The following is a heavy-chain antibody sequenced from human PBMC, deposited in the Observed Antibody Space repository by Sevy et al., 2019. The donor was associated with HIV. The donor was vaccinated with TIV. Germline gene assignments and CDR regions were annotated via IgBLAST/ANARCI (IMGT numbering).Heavy chain of an antibody. Sequence: SETLSLTCAVYGGSFSGYYWSWIRHPPGKGLEWIGEINHSGSTNYNPSLKSRVTISVDTSKNQFSLKLSSVTAADTAVYYCASNVGGYWGQGTLVTVSS. V-gene: IGHV4-34*01. CDR1: GGSFSGYY. CDR3: ASNVGGY. CDR2: INHSGST. D-gene: IGHD3-16*01. J-gene: IGHJ4*02.